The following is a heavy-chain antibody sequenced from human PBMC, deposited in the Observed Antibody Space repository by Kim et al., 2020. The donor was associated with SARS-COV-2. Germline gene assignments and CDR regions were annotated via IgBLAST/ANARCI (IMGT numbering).Heavy chain of an antibody. CDR2: IYSGGST. Sequence: GGSLRLSCAASGFTVSSNYMSWVRQAPGKGLEWVSVIYSGGSTYYADSVKGRFTISRDNSKNTLYLQMNSLRAEDTAVYYCASRSQVEDIVVVPAAMTNKEYYYYGMDVWGQGTTVTVSS. CDR3: ASRSQVEDIVVVPAAMTNKEYYYYGMDV. D-gene: IGHD2-2*01. V-gene: IGHV3-66*01. CDR1: GFTVSSNY. J-gene: IGHJ6*02.